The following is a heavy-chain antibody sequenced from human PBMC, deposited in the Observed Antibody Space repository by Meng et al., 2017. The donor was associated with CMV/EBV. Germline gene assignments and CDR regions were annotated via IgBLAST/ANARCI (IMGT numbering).Heavy chain of an antibody. Sequence: KVSCKGSGYSFTSYWIGWVRQMPGKGLEWMGIIYPGDSDTRYSSSFQGQVTISADKSISTAYLQWSSLKASDTAMYYCARYSGSYSAVYYGMDVWGQGTTVTVSS. D-gene: IGHD1-26*01. V-gene: IGHV5-51*01. J-gene: IGHJ6*02. CDR1: GYSFTSYW. CDR3: ARYSGSYSAVYYGMDV. CDR2: IYPGDSDT.